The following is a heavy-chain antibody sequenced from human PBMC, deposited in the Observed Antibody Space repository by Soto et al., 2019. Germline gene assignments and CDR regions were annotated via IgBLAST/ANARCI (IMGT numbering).Heavy chain of an antibody. Sequence: EVQLLESGGGLVQPGGSLRLSCAASGFTFSSYAMSWVRQAPGKGLEWVSAISGSGGSTYYADSVKGPFTISRDNSKNTLYLQMNRLRAEDTAVYYCAKDLLLITGNHWFDPWGQGTLVTVTS. CDR1: GFTFSSYA. CDR2: ISGSGGST. J-gene: IGHJ5*02. D-gene: IGHD1-20*01. CDR3: AKDLLLITGNHWFDP. V-gene: IGHV3-23*01.